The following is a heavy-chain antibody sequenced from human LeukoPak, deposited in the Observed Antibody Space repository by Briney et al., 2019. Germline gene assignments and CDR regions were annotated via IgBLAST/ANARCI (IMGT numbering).Heavy chain of an antibody. CDR2: INHSGST. CDR3: ARGCSTSCLDY. CDR1: GGSFSGYY. J-gene: IGHJ4*02. V-gene: IGHV4-34*01. Sequence: SETLSLTCAAYGGSFSGYYWSWIRQPPGKGLEWIGEINHSGSTNYNPSLKSRVTISVDTSKNQFPLKLSSVTAADTAVYYCARGCSTSCLDYWGQGTLVTVSS. D-gene: IGHD2-2*01.